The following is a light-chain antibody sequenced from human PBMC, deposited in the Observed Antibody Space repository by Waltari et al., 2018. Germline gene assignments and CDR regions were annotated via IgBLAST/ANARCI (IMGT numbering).Light chain of an antibody. CDR2: RSD. V-gene: IGLV1-44*01. CDR3: ASWEDSLNGHWV. CDR1: ASNIGGNL. Sequence: QSVLTQPPSASGTPGQRVTISCSGSASNIGGNLVNWYQQHPGKAPKLLIYRSDQRPSGGPDRFAASKTGTSAALAISGLQAEDEAEYFCASWEDSLNGHWVFGVGTKVTVL. J-gene: IGLJ3*02.